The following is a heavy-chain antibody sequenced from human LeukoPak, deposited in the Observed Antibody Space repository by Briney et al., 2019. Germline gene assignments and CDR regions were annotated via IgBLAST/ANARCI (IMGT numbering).Heavy chain of an antibody. CDR1: GFTFSSYW. Sequence: PGGSLRLSCAASGFTFSSYWMHWVRQAPGEGLVWVSRNRGDGSDTRYAESVKGRFTISRDNAKNTLYLQMNSLRAEDTAVYYCARDWFHAIDYWGQGTLVTVSS. J-gene: IGHJ4*02. CDR3: ARDWFHAIDY. CDR2: NRGDGSDT. D-gene: IGHD2/OR15-2a*01. V-gene: IGHV3-74*01.